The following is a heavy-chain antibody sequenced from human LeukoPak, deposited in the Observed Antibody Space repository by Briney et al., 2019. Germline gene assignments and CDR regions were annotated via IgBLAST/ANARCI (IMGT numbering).Heavy chain of an antibody. Sequence: ASVKVSCKASGYTFTSYGISCVRQAPGQRLEWMGWISAYNGKTNYAQKPQGGVTMTTDTSTSTAYMELRSLRSDDTAVYDRARSVHRLCGSGTNNWFDPWGQGTLVTVSS. CDR2: ISAYNGKT. CDR1: GYTFTSYG. CDR3: ARSVHRLCGSGTNNWFDP. D-gene: IGHD3-10*01. V-gene: IGHV1-18*01. J-gene: IGHJ5*02.